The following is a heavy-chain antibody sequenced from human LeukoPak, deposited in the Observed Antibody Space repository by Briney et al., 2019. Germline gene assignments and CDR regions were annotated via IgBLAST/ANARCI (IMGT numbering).Heavy chain of an antibody. CDR1: AFTFSSYA. Sequence: GRSLRLSCAPSAFTFSSYAMSWVRQAPGKGLEWVSAISGSGGSTYYADSVKGRFTISRDNSKDTLYLQMNSLRAEDTAVYYCAKDRVSGWTGWFDPWGQGTLVTVSS. J-gene: IGHJ5*02. CDR2: ISGSGGST. D-gene: IGHD6-19*01. V-gene: IGHV3-23*01. CDR3: AKDRVSGWTGWFDP.